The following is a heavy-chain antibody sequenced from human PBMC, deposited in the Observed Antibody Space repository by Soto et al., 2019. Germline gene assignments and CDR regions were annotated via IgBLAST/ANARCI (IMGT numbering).Heavy chain of an antibody. CDR2: AYYSEST. CDR3: ARGYSNYNYDAFDI. J-gene: IGHJ3*02. Sequence: PSETLSLTCTVSGGSIRSSTYQWGWIRQPPGRGLEWLGSAYYSESTYYYPSLKSRVAVSVDTSKNQFSLKVTSVTAADTAVYYCARGYSNYNYDAFDIWGQGTMVTVSS. V-gene: IGHV4-39*01. D-gene: IGHD4-4*01. CDR1: GGSIRSSTYQ.